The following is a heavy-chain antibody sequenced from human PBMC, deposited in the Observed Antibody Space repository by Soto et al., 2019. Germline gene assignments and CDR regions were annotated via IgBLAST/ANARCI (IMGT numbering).Heavy chain of an antibody. Sequence: QITLKESGPTLVKPTQTLTLTCTFSGFSLSSSGVGVEWVRQSPEKALEWLALIYANDDKRYSPSVKSRLTITKGTYKKRVVLTMTTMDPVDTATYYCGHRLHDGRKSIWGQGTMVTVSS. CDR3: GHRLHDGRKSI. CDR2: IYANDDK. D-gene: IGHD1-1*01. J-gene: IGHJ3*02. V-gene: IGHV2-5*01. CDR1: GFSLSSSGVG.